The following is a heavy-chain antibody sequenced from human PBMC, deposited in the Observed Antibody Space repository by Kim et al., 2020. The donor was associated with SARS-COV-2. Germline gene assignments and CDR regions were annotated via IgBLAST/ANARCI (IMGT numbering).Heavy chain of an antibody. CDR2: TT. V-gene: IGHV1-69*01. CDR3: ARGDQSWFAP. J-gene: IGHJ5*02. Sequence: TTNYAQKFQGRVTITADESTSTAYMELSSLRSEDTAVYYCARGDQSWFAPWGQGTLVTVSS.